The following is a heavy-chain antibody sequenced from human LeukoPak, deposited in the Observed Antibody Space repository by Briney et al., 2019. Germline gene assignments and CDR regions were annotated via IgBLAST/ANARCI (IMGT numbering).Heavy chain of an antibody. CDR3: ARFPPAADSSYYFDY. J-gene: IGHJ4*02. CDR2: IIPILGIA. D-gene: IGHD3-22*01. V-gene: IGHV1-69*04. CDR1: GGTFSSYA. Sequence: SVKVSCKASGGTFSSYAISWVRQAPGQGLEWMGRIIPILGIANYAQKFQGRVTITADKSTSTAYMELSSLRSEDTAVYYCARFPPAADSSYYFDYWGQGTLVIVSS.